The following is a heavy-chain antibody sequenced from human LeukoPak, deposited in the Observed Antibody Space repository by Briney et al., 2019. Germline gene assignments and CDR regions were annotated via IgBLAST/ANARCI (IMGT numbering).Heavy chain of an antibody. D-gene: IGHD4-11*01. J-gene: IGHJ4*02. Sequence: SETLSLTCTVSGGSISSYYWSWIRQPAGKGLEWIGRIYTSGSTNYNPSLKSRVTMSVDTSKNQFSLKLSSVTAADTAVYYCAKSSKYMSTVTTLDYWGQGTLVTVSS. CDR1: GGSISSYY. CDR3: AKSSKYMSTVTTLDY. V-gene: IGHV4-4*07. CDR2: IYTSGST.